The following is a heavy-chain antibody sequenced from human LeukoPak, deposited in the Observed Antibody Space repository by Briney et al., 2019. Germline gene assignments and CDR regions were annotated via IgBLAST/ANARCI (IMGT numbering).Heavy chain of an antibody. Sequence: SETLSLTCTVSGGSISSYYWSWVRQPPGKGLEWIGYIYYSSGTKYNPSLKSRVTISVDTSKNQFSLKLSSVPAADTAVYYCARHGVSWSDFDYWGQGTLVTVSS. CDR1: GGSISSYY. J-gene: IGHJ4*02. D-gene: IGHD6-13*01. CDR2: IYYSSGT. CDR3: ARHGVSWSDFDY. V-gene: IGHV4-59*08.